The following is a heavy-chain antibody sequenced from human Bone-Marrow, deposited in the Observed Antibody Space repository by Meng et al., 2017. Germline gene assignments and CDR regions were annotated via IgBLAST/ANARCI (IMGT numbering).Heavy chain of an antibody. CDR2: IYSGGTT. CDR3: AKIAGGG. J-gene: IGHJ1*01. CDR1: GFSVSSSY. D-gene: IGHD2/OR15-2a*01. V-gene: IGHV3-53*01. Sequence: EVRRVGAGGGLFQPGGSLSLSCAASGFSVSSSYMSWVRQAPGKGPEWVSVIYSGGTTYYADSVKGRFTISRDNSKNTVYLQMNSLRAEDTAIYYCAKIAGGGWGQGTLVTVSS.